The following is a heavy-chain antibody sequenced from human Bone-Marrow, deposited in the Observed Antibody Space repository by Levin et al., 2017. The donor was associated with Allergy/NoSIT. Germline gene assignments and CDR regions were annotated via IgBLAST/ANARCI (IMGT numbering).Heavy chain of an antibody. Sequence: GASVKVSCKASGYTFTGYYMHWVRQAPGQGLEWMGWINPNSGGTNYAQKFQGRVTMTRDTSISTAYMELSRLRSDDTAVYYCARAGYSYGPNYYGMDVWGQGTTVTVSS. CDR1: GYTFTGYY. D-gene: IGHD5-18*01. CDR3: ARAGYSYGPNYYGMDV. J-gene: IGHJ6*02. V-gene: IGHV1-2*02. CDR2: INPNSGGT.